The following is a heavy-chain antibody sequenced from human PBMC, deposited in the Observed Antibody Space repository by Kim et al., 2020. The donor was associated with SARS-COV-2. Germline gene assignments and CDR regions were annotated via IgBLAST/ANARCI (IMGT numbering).Heavy chain of an antibody. CDR1: GGTFSSYA. V-gene: IGHV1-69*13. CDR2: IIPIFGTA. CDR3: ASQRPYYYDSSDAFDI. D-gene: IGHD3-22*01. Sequence: SVKVSCKASGGTFSSYAISWVRQAPGQGLEWMGGIIPIFGTANYAQKFQGRVTITADESTSTAYMELSSLRSEDTAVYYCASQRPYYYDSSDAFDIWGQGTMVTVSS. J-gene: IGHJ3*02.